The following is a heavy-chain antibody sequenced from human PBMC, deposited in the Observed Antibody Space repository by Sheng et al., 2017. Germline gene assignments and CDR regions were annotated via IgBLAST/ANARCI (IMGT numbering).Heavy chain of an antibody. CDR2: IKHDGSEN. D-gene: IGHD3-3*01. Sequence: EVQLVESGGGFVQPGGSLRLSCAASGFTFSSSWMTWVRQAPGKGLECVANIKHDGSENYYVDSVKGRFTISRDNAKKSLYLQMNSLGAEDTAIYYCARVGSGYYYFDYWGQGTLVTVSS. J-gene: IGHJ4*02. V-gene: IGHV3-7*01. CDR1: GFTFSSSW. CDR3: ARVGSGYYYFDY.